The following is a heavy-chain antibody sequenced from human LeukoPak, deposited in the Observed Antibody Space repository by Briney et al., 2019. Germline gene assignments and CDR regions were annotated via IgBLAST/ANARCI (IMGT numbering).Heavy chain of an antibody. CDR1: GFTFSSYS. Sequence: GGSLRLSCAASGFTFSSYSMNWVRQAPGKGLEWVSYISSSGSTIYYADSVKGRFTISRDNARNSLYLQMSSLRAEDTAVYYCARDSSGWYHWFDPWGQGTLVTVSS. V-gene: IGHV3-48*04. D-gene: IGHD6-19*01. J-gene: IGHJ5*02. CDR3: ARDSSGWYHWFDP. CDR2: ISSSGSTI.